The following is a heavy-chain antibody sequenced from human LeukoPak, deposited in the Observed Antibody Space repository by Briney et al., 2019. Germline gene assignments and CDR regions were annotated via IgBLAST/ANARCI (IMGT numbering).Heavy chain of an antibody. D-gene: IGHD5-18*01. CDR3: ATLRYSHGYET. Sequence: GGSLRLSCAASGFTVSSNYMSWVRQAPGKGLEWVSVIYSGGSTYYADSVKGRFTISRDNSKNTLYLQMNSLRAEDTAVYYCATLRYSHGYETWGQGTLVTVSS. V-gene: IGHV3-53*01. J-gene: IGHJ4*02. CDR2: IYSGGST. CDR1: GFTVSSNY.